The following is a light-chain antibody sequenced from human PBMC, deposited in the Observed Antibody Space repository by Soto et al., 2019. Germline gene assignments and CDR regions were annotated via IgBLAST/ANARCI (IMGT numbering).Light chain of an antibody. J-gene: IGKJ4*01. V-gene: IGKV3-11*01. Sequence: EIVLTQSPATLSLSPGERATHSCRASQSAGNYLAWYQRKPGQASRLLIYEASNRATGIPARFSGSGSGTDFTLTISSLEPEDFAVYYCQQRSYLVTFGGGTAVEIK. CDR1: QSAGNY. CDR3: QQRSYLVT. CDR2: EAS.